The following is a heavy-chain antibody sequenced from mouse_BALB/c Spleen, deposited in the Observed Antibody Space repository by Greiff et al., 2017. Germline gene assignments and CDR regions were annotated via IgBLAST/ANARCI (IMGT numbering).Heavy chain of an antibody. Sequence: EVQGVESGGDLVKPGGSLKLSCAASGFTFSSYGMSWVRQTPDKRLEWVATISSGGSYTYYPDSVKGRFTISRDNAKNTLYLQMSSLKSEDTAMYYCARHEGWCLFDYWGQGTTLTVSS. V-gene: IGHV5-6*01. J-gene: IGHJ2*01. D-gene: IGHD1-1*02. CDR2: ISSGGSYT. CDR1: GFTFSSYG. CDR3: ARHEGWCLFDY.